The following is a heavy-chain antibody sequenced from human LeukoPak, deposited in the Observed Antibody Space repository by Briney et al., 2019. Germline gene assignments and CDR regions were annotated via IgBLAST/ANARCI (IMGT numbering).Heavy chain of an antibody. CDR3: AKDLLYGGDSKDRGAFDV. Sequence: AGGSLRPSCAASGFTFYTYAMNWVRQAPGKGLEWVSAISGRGRNTYYADSVKGQFTISRDNSNNMVYLQMHSLTADDTAVYYCAKDLLYGGDSKDRGAFDVWARGQWSPSLQ. CDR2: ISGRGRNT. V-gene: IGHV3-23*01. D-gene: IGHD2-21*02. CDR1: GFTFYTYA. J-gene: IGHJ3*01.